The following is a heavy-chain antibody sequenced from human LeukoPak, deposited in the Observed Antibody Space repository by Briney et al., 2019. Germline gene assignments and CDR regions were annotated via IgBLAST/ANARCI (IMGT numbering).Heavy chain of an antibody. D-gene: IGHD2-15*01. CDR1: GGYISTYY. Sequence: PSETLSLTCTVSGGYISTYYWSWIRQPAGKGLEWIAYIDYTGITKYNPSLRSRVTISVDTSTKQFSLKLISVTAADTAVYFCARGRGGGGSSSNWFDPWGRGTLVIVSS. J-gene: IGHJ5*02. V-gene: IGHV4-59*12. CDR2: IDYTGIT. CDR3: ARGRGGGGSSSNWFDP.